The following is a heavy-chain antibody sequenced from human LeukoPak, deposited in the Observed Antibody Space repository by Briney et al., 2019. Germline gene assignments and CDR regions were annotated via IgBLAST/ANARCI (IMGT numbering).Heavy chain of an antibody. CDR3: ARNVSAGYFDY. CDR2: VYYSGST. Sequence: PPETLSLTRSVSGGSTTGTTSYCAWIRQPPGKGLEWIGSVYYSGSTSYSPSLKSRVTISVDTSKKQFSLRLSSVTAADTAVYYCARNVSAGYFDYWGQGTLVTVSS. V-gene: IGHV4-39*01. CDR1: GGSTTGTTSY. J-gene: IGHJ4*02.